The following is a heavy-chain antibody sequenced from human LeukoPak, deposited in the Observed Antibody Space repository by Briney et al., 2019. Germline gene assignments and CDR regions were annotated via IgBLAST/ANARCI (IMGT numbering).Heavy chain of an antibody. CDR2: INPKTGTT. J-gene: IGHJ4*02. D-gene: IGHD3-9*01. Sequence: GASVKVSCRASGYTFVDYYIHWVRQAPGQGLEWMGWINPKTGTTNYAQRFQGRVTMTSDTAITTAYMELSRLTSDDTAVFYCTRDQVLIKSEGIQRHSDRWGQGTLVTVSA. V-gene: IGHV1-2*02. CDR3: TRDQVLIKSEGIQRHSDR. CDR1: GYTFVDYY.